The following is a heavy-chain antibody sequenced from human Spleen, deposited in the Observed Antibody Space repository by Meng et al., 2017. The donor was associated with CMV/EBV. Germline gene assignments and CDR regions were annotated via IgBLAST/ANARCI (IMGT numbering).Heavy chain of an antibody. CDR2: ISSSGSTI. V-gene: IGHV3-48*04. CDR3: ARGSDTMIVVVIHDYFDY. J-gene: IGHJ4*02. Sequence: GGSLRLSCAASGFTFSSYSMNWVRQAPGKGLEWVSYISSSGSTIYYADSVKGRFTISRDNAKNSLYLQMNSLRAEDTAVYYCARGSDTMIVVVIHDYFDYWGQGTLVTVSS. D-gene: IGHD3-22*01. CDR1: GFTFSSYS.